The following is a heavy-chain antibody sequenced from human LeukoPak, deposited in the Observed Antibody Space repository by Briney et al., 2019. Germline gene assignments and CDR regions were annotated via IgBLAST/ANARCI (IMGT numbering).Heavy chain of an antibody. J-gene: IGHJ4*02. D-gene: IGHD6-19*01. CDR2: INHSGST. CDR1: GGSISSSNW. CDR3: ARQWLVSPLFDY. Sequence: SETLSLTCAVSGGSISSSNWWSWVRQPPGKGLEWIGEINHSGSTNYNPSLRSRVTVSVHTSKNQLSLKLSSVTAADTAVYYCARQWLVSPLFDYWGQGTLVTVSS. V-gene: IGHV4-4*02.